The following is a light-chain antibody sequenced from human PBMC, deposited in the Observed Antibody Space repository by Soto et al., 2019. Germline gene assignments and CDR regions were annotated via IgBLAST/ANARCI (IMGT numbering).Light chain of an antibody. CDR2: GAS. CDR1: QSVDTTF. Sequence: EIVLTQSPGSLSLSPGQRATLSCRASQSVDTTFFAWYQKKPGQAPRLLIYGASKRATGIPDRFSGSGSGNVLHPIISRLEPEDFGVYYCQQYMSSVTFGQGTKVEIK. V-gene: IGKV3-20*01. J-gene: IGKJ1*01. CDR3: QQYMSSVT.